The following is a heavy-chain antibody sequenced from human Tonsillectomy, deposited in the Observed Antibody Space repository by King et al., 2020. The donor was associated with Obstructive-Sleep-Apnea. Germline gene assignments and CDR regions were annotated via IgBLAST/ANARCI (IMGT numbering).Heavy chain of an antibody. J-gene: IGHJ4*02. CDR1: GFTVRSNY. CDR2: IYSGGST. Sequence: VQLVESGGGLVQPGGSLRLSCAPSGFTVRSNYMSWVRQAPGKGLEWVSIIYSGGSTYYADSVKGRFTISRDNSKNTVYLQMDSLRAEDTAVYFCAKIDYYASGIDYWGQGTLVTVSS. CDR3: AKIDYYASGIDY. D-gene: IGHD3-10*01. V-gene: IGHV3-66*01.